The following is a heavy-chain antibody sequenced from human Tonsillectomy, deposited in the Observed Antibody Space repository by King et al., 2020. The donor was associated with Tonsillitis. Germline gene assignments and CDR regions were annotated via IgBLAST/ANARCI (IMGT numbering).Heavy chain of an antibody. V-gene: IGHV2-70*11. D-gene: IGHD3-10*01. Sequence: VTLQESGPALVKPTQTLTLTCTFSGFSLSTSGMCVSWIRQPPGKALEWLARIDWDDDKYYSTSLKTRLTISKDTSKNQVVLTMTNMDPVDTATYYCARIRGRGYYYYYYGMDVWGQGTTVTVSS. CDR3: ARIRGRGYYYYYYGMDV. CDR2: IDWDDDK. J-gene: IGHJ6*02. CDR1: GFSLSTSGMC.